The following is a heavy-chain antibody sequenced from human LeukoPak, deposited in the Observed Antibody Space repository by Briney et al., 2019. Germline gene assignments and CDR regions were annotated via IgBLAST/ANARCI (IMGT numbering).Heavy chain of an antibody. CDR3: ATVRSSTSCLGY. Sequence: ASVKVSCKASGYTFTSYGISWVRQAPGQGLEWMGWISAYNDNTNYAQKLQGRVTMTTDTSTSTAYMELRSLRSDDTAVYYCATVRSSTSCLGYWGQGTLVTVSS. J-gene: IGHJ4*02. CDR2: ISAYNDNT. CDR1: GYTFTSYG. V-gene: IGHV1-18*01. D-gene: IGHD2-2*01.